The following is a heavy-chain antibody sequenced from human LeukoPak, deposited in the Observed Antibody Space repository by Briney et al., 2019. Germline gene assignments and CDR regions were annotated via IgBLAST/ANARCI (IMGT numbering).Heavy chain of an antibody. CDR3: ARAGEDIVVVPAAIPPDY. CDR1: GFTFSDYY. J-gene: IGHJ4*02. D-gene: IGHD2-2*01. CDR2: ISSSGSTI. Sequence: GGSLRLSCAASGFTFSDYYMSWIRQAPGKGLEWVSYISSSGSTIYYADSVKGRFTISRDNAKNSLYLQMNSLRAEDTAVYYCARAGEDIVVVPAAIPPDYWGQGTLVTVSP. V-gene: IGHV3-11*01.